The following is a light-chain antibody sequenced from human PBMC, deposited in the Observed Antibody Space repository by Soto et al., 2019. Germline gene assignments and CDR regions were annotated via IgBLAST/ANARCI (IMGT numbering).Light chain of an antibody. CDR2: KAS. V-gene: IGKV1-5*03. CDR3: LHSESYRLT. Sequence: DIQMTQSPSTPSXGVXXXXTXXXRASQSIGRELAWYQQKPGKAPKLLIYKASSLESGVPSTFSGSGSGTEFSLTVSSLQPDDFTPYYCLHSESYRLTFGGGTKVDI. J-gene: IGKJ4*01. CDR1: QSIGRE.